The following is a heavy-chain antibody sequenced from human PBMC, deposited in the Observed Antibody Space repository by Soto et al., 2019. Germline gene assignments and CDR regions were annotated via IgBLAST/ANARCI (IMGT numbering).Heavy chain of an antibody. J-gene: IGHJ3*02. Sequence: ASVKVSCKASGYTFTSYGISWVRQAPGQGLEWMGWISAYNGNTNYAQKLQGRVTMTTDTSTSTAYMELRSLRSDDTDVYYCARDLDYYQAGDAFDIWGQGTMVTVSS. CDR3: ARDLDYYQAGDAFDI. D-gene: IGHD3-22*01. V-gene: IGHV1-18*04. CDR2: ISAYNGNT. CDR1: GYTFTSYG.